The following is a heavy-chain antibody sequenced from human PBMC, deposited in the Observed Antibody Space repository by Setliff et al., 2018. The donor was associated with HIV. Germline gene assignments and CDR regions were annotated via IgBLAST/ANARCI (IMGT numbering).Heavy chain of an antibody. D-gene: IGHD3-3*01. CDR2: ISGSGANT. CDR1: GLTFNNYA. J-gene: IGHJ3*02. V-gene: IGHV3-23*01. CDR3: ARDLNYNLPDAFDI. Sequence: GSLRLSCAASGLTFNNYAMNWVRQAPGKGLEWVSAISGSGANTYYADSVKGRFTISRDNSKNTLYLQMNSLRAEDTAVYYCARDLNYNLPDAFDIWGQGTMVTVSS.